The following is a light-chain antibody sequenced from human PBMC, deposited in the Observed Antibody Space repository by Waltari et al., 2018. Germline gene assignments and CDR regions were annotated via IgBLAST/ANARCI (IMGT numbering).Light chain of an antibody. CDR2: DVS. J-gene: IGLJ2*01. CDR3: SSYRSSNTVV. CDR1: SSDVGGYTS. Sequence: QSALTQPASVSGSPGQSITLSCTGTSSDVGGYTSVPWYQQHPGKAPKLMIYDVSDRPSGVSNRFSGSKSGNTASLTISGLQAEDEADYFCSSYRSSNTVVFGGGTKLTVL. V-gene: IGLV2-14*03.